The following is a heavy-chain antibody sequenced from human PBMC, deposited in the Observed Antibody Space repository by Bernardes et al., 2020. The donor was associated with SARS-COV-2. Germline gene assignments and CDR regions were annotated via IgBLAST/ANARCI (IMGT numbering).Heavy chain of an antibody. CDR2: INYSGST. V-gene: IGHV4-34*01. D-gene: IGHD3-16*01. CDR3: ARAVWGIWHFDL. CDR1: GWSLSGYY. Sequence: LSITCAVYGWSLSGYYWNWIRQPPGKGLEWIGEINYSGSTNYNPSLKSRVTISVDTSKNKFSLKLTSVTAADTAVYYCARAVWGIWHFDLWGRDTLVTVSS. J-gene: IGHJ2*01.